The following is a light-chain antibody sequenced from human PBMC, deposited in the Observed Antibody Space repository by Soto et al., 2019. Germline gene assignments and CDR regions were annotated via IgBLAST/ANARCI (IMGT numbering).Light chain of an antibody. CDR1: QDISTY. J-gene: IGKJ4*01. CDR3: QQRSTWPLT. V-gene: IGKV3-11*01. CDR2: DTF. Sequence: IVLTQSPASLSVSPGERATLSCRAIQDISTYLAWYQQKPGQAPRLIIYDTFNRVSGVPDRITGSGSGTVFTLTVSNVAPDDSAIYYCQQRSTWPLTFGGGTKVEIK.